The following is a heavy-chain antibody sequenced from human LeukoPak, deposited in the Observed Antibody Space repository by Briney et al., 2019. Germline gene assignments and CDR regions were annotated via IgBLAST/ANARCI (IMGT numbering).Heavy chain of an antibody. D-gene: IGHD1-26*01. CDR3: ARSYSGTYLKAFDI. V-gene: IGHV5-51*01. CDR2: IYLDDSDT. J-gene: IGHJ3*02. Sequence: GGSLQISFKGSGYNFTNYWIGWVRRMPGKGLERMGIIYLDDSDTRNSPSFQGQVTISADKSISTAYLQWSNLKASDTAMYYCARSYSGTYLKAFDIWGQGTMVTVSS. CDR1: GYNFTNYW.